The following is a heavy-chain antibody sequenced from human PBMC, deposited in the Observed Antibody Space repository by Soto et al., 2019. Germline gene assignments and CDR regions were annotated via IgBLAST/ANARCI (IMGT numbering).Heavy chain of an antibody. CDR1: GYTFTSYG. CDR3: ARGFTRRNHRERRGDRAFDI. CDR2: ISAYNGNT. V-gene: IGHV1-18*04. Sequence: QVQLVQSGAEVKKPGASVKVSCKASGYTFTSYGISWVRQAPGQGLEWMGWISAYNGNTNYAQKLQGRVTMTTDTSTSTAYMELRSLRSDDTAVYYCARGFTRRNHRERRGDRAFDIWGQGTMVTVSS. D-gene: IGHD1-1*01. J-gene: IGHJ3*02.